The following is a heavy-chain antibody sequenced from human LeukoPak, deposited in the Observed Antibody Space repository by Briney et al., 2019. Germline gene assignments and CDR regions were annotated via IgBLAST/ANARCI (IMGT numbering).Heavy chain of an antibody. Sequence: ASVKVSCKASGYTFTGYYMHWVRQAPGQGLEWMGWINPNSGGTNYAQKFQGRVTMTRDTSISTAYMELSRLRSDDTAVYYCARGSGSGYDLGAFWIDYWGQGTLVTVSS. J-gene: IGHJ4*02. D-gene: IGHD5-12*01. CDR2: INPNSGGT. CDR1: GYTFTGYY. CDR3: ARGSGSGYDLGAFWIDY. V-gene: IGHV1-2*02.